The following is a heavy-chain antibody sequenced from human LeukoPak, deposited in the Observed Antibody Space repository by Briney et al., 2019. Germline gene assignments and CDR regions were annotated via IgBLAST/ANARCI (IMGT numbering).Heavy chain of an antibody. J-gene: IGHJ4*02. CDR1: GFTFSDHF. D-gene: IGHD6-19*01. CDR3: VRVGSVAGSDYLDY. Sequence: GGSLRLSCVVSGFTFSDHFLDWVRQAPGKGLEWVGRSRNKAKSYTTEYAASVKGRFTISRDDSKNSLYLQMNSLKTEDTAVYYCVRVGSVAGSDYLDYWGQGTLVTVSS. CDR2: SRNKAKSYTT. V-gene: IGHV3-72*01.